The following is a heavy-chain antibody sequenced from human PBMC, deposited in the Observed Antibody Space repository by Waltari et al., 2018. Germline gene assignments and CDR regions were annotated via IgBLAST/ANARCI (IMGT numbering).Heavy chain of an antibody. Sequence: QVQLVQSGAEVKKPGASVKVSCKASGYTFTSYYMHWVRQAPGQGLEWMGIINPSGGSTSYAQKFQGRGTMTRDTSTSTVYMELSSLRSEDTAVYYCARRVLRFLGADYWGQGTLVTVSS. D-gene: IGHD3-3*01. CDR2: INPSGGST. CDR3: ARRVLRFLGADY. J-gene: IGHJ4*02. CDR1: GYTFTSYY. V-gene: IGHV1-46*01.